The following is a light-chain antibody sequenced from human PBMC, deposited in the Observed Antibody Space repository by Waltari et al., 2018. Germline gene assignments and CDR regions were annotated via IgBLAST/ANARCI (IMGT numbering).Light chain of an antibody. V-gene: IGLV1-40*01. CDR1: SSNIGAGYD. J-gene: IGLJ2*01. CDR2: GNS. CDR3: QSYDSSLSGVV. Sequence: QSVLTQPTSVSGAPGQRVTISCTGSSSNIGAGYDVHWYQQLPRTAPKLLIYGNSKRPSGVPDRFSGSKSGTSASLAITGLQAEDEADYYCQSYDSSLSGVVFGGGTTLTVL.